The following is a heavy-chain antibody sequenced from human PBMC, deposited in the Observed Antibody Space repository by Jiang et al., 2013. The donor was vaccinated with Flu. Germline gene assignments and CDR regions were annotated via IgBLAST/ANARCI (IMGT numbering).Heavy chain of an antibody. CDR2: IYYSGST. D-gene: IGHD5-18*01. Sequence: GSGLVKPSETLSLTCTVSSGSVSSYYWSWIRQPPGKGLEWIGYIYYSGSTNYNPSLSGRVTISVDTSKNQFSLKMTSVTAADTAVYYCARDREYTYGRTFDYWSQGTLVTVSS. CDR1: SGSVSSYY. CDR3: ARDREYTYGRTFDY. J-gene: IGHJ4*02. V-gene: IGHV4-59*02.